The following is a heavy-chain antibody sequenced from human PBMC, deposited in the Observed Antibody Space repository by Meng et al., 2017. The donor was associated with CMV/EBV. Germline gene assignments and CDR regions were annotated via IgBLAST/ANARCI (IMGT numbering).Heavy chain of an antibody. Sequence: GESLKISCAASGFTFSNYGMPWVRQAPGKGLEWVAFIRYDGSKEDYGDSVQGRLTISRDNSKNTLYLQMNSLRADDTALYYCAKDSGGAGDMDVWGQGTPVTVSS. V-gene: IGHV3-30*02. D-gene: IGHD3-10*01. CDR1: GFTFSNYG. CDR3: AKDSGGAGDMDV. J-gene: IGHJ6*02. CDR2: IRYDGSKE.